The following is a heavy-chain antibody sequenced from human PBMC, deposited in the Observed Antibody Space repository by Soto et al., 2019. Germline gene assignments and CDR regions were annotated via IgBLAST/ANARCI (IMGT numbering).Heavy chain of an antibody. J-gene: IGHJ2*01. CDR1: GGTFRSYA. Sequence: QVQMEQSGAEVKKPGSSVKVSCKASGGTFRSYAISWVRQAPGQGLEWMGGIIPIFGTANYAQKFQGRVTITADESTSTSYMELSSLRSEDTAVYYCARDQIPRGYAGNSHFDLWGRGTLVTVSS. V-gene: IGHV1-69*12. D-gene: IGHD2-8*01. CDR3: ARDQIPRGYAGNSHFDL. CDR2: IIPIFGTA.